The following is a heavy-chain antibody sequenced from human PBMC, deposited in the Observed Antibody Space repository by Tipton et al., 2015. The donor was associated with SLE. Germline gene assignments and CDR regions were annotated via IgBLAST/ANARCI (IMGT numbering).Heavy chain of an antibody. Sequence: TLSLTCTVSGGSISSGYYYWTWVRQPAGKGLEWIGSISYSGSTYDNPSLKSRVTISADMSKNQFSLTLNSVTAADTAVYYCARSAGYGSNWAHFDYWGQGTLVTVSS. CDR3: ARSAGYGSNWAHFDY. D-gene: IGHD6-13*01. CDR1: GGSISSGYYY. J-gene: IGHJ4*02. CDR2: ISYSGST. V-gene: IGHV4-39*07.